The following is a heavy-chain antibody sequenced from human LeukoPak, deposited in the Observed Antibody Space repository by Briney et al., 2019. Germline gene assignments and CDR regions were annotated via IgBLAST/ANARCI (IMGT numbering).Heavy chain of an antibody. CDR2: IKEDGSEK. CDR3: ARIGYRSSTFDY. V-gene: IGHV3-7*05. Sequence: GESLRLSCAASGFTFSMYWMSWVRQAPGKGLEWVANIKEDGSEKYYVDSVKGRFTVSRDNTKNSLYLQMNSLRVEDTAVYHCARIGYRSSTFDYWGQGTPVTVSS. D-gene: IGHD6-6*01. J-gene: IGHJ4*02. CDR1: GFTFSMYW.